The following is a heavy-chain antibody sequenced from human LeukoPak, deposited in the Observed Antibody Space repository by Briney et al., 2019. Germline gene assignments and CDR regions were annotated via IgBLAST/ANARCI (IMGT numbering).Heavy chain of an antibody. CDR3: ARVEMVGYYFDY. CDR2: IYYSGST. V-gene: IGHV4-59*01. J-gene: IGHJ4*02. CDR1: GGSISSYY. Sequence: PSETLSLTCTVSGGSISSYYWSWIRHPPGKGLEWIGYIYYSGSTNYNPSLKSRVTISVDTSKNQFSLKLSSVTAADTAVYYCARVEMVGYYFDYWGQGTLVTVSS. D-gene: IGHD2-8*01.